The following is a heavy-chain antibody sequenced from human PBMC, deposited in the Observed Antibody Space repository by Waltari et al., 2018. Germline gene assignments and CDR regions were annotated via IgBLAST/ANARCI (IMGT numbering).Heavy chain of an antibody. Sequence: TLSLTCTVSGGSISSSSYYWGWIRQPPGKGLEWIGSIYYSGSTYYNPSLKSRVTISVDTSKNQFSLKLSSVTAADTAVYYCARYCSSTSCYGPLFDYWGQGTLVTVSS. V-gene: IGHV4-39*01. D-gene: IGHD2-2*01. CDR2: IYYSGST. CDR1: GGSISSSSYY. J-gene: IGHJ4*02. CDR3: ARYCSSTSCYGPLFDY.